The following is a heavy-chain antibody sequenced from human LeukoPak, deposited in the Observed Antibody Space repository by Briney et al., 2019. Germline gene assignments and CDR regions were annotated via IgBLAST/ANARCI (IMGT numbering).Heavy chain of an antibody. CDR1: RGSISSYY. D-gene: IGHD5-18*01. Sequence: SQSLSLTRTLSRGSISSYYWSCIRQPPGEGLECIGYISYSGTTTYNPPIKSRVTISVDTSKNQFSLKLSSVTAADTAVYYCASRGYSYGWVSYYYMDVWGKGTTVTVSS. CDR3: ASRGYSYGWVSYYYMDV. CDR2: ISYSGTT. J-gene: IGHJ6*03. V-gene: IGHV4-59*08.